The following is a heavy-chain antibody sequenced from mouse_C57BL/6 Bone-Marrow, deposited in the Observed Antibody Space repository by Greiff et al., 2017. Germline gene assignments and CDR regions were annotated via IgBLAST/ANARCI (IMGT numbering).Heavy chain of an antibody. J-gene: IGHJ3*01. D-gene: IGHD4-1*01. CDR1: GFSLSTFGMG. CDR3: AVTGTYWFAY. Sequence: QVTLKESGPGILQPSQSLSLTCSFSGFSLSTFGMGVGWFRQPSGKGLEWLAQIWWDDDKYYHPALKSRLTIAKDTSKNQVFLKIANVDTADTATYYCAVTGTYWFAYWGQGTLVTVSA. CDR2: IWWDDDK. V-gene: IGHV8-8*01.